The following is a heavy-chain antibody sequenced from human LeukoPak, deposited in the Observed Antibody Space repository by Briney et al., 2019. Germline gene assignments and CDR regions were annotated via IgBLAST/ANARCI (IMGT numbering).Heavy chain of an antibody. V-gene: IGHV4-61*08. CDR2: IYYSGST. CDR1: GGSISSGGYY. Sequence: SETLSLTCAVSGGSISSGGYYWSWIRQPPGKGLEWIGYIYYSGSTNYNPSLKSRVTISVDTSKNQFSLKLGSVTAADTAVYYCAREEYCSGGSCYLAFDIWGQGTMVTVSS. D-gene: IGHD2-15*01. J-gene: IGHJ3*02. CDR3: AREEYCSGGSCYLAFDI.